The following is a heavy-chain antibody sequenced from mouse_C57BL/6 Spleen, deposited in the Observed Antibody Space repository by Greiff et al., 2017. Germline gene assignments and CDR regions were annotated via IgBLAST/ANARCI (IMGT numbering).Heavy chain of an antibody. CDR1: GYSITSGYD. V-gene: IGHV3-1*01. D-gene: IGHD1-1*01. CDR2: ISYSGST. CDR3: AREDGSSYWYFDV. Sequence: VQLKESGPGMVKPSQSLSLTCTVTGYSITSGYDWHWIRHFPGNKLEWMGYISYSGSTNSNPSLKSRISITHDTSKNHFFLKLNSVTTEDTATYYCAREDGSSYWYFDVWGTGTTVTVSS. J-gene: IGHJ1*03.